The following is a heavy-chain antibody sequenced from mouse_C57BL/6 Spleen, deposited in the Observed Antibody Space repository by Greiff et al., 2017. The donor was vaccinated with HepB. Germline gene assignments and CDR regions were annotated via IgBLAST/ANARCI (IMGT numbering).Heavy chain of an antibody. Sequence: QVQLQQSGPELVKPGASVKISCKASGYSFSSSWMNWVKQRPGKGLEWIGRIYPGDGDTNYNGKFKGKATLTADKSSSTAYMQLSSLTSEDSAVYFCARFGDYEGAMDYWGQGTSVTVSS. J-gene: IGHJ4*01. CDR2: IYPGDGDT. D-gene: IGHD2-4*01. CDR1: GYSFSSSW. CDR3: ARFGDYEGAMDY. V-gene: IGHV1-82*01.